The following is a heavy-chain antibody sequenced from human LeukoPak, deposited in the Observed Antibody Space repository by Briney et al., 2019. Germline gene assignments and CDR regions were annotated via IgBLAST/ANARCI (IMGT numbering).Heavy chain of an antibody. J-gene: IGHJ4*02. CDR3: ARDQMGKGFI. D-gene: IGHD5-24*01. Sequence: PSETLSLTCTVSGGSISSSSYYWGWIRQPPGKGLEWIGSIYYSGSTNYNPSLKSRVTISVDTSKNQFSLKLSSVTAADTAVYYCARDQMGKGFIWGQGTLVTVSS. CDR1: GGSISSSSYY. CDR2: IYYSGST. V-gene: IGHV4-39*07.